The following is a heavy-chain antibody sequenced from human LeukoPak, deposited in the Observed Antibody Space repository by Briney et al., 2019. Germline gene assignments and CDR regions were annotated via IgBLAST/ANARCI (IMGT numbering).Heavy chain of an antibody. CDR2: INPNSGGT. D-gene: IGHD2/OR15-2a*01. CDR3: ATGLTNLLVAFDI. CDR1: GYTFTVYY. Sequence: ASVTVSFTASGYTFTVYYIHWVRQAPGQGLEWMGWINPNSGGTNYAQKFQGRVTMTRDTSISTAYMELSRLRSDDTAVYYCATGLTNLLVAFDIWGQGTMVTVSS. J-gene: IGHJ3*02. V-gene: IGHV1-2*02.